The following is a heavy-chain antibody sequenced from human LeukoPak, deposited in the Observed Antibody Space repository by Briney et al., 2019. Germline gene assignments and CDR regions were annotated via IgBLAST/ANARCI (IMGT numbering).Heavy chain of an antibody. J-gene: IGHJ6*02. D-gene: IGHD6-19*01. Sequence: PSQTLSLTCAISGDSVSSNSAAWNWIRQSPSRGLEWLGRTYYRSKWYNDYAVSVKSRITINPDTSKNQLSLQLNSVTPEDTAVYYCARESTQWLVPLGYYYYGMDVWGQGTTVTVSS. CDR3: ARESTQWLVPLGYYYYGMDV. CDR2: TYYRSKWYN. CDR1: GDSVSSNSAA. V-gene: IGHV6-1*01.